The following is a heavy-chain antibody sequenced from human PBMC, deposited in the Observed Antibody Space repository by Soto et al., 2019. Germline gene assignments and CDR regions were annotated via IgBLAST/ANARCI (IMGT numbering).Heavy chain of an antibody. V-gene: IGHV3-9*01. CDR3: AKDRTYCSGSTCSVPGWFDY. D-gene: IGHD2-15*01. CDR1: GFTFDDYA. Sequence: GGSLRLSCAASGFTFDDYAMHWVRQAPGKGLEWVSGITWNSGSIGYADSVKGRFTISRDNAKNSLYLQMNSLRTEDTALYYCAKDRTYCSGSTCSVPGWFDYWGQGTLVTVSS. J-gene: IGHJ4*02. CDR2: ITWNSGSI.